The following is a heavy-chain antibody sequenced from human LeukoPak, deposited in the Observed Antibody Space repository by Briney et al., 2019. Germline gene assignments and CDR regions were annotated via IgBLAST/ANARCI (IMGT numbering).Heavy chain of an antibody. D-gene: IGHD6-19*01. J-gene: IGHJ4*02. CDR1: GGSISRSSYY. CDR3: ARVEAVAGRTVDY. V-gene: IGHV4-39*07. CDR2: MYYSGST. Sequence: SETLSLTCTVSGGSISRSSYYWGWVRQPPGKGLEWIGSMYYSGSTNYNPSLKSRVTISVDTSKNQFSLKLSSVTAADTAVYYCARVEAVAGRTVDYWGQGTLVTVSS.